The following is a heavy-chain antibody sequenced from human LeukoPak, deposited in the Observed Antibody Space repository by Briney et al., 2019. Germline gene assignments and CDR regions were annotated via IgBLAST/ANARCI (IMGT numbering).Heavy chain of an antibody. CDR2: IRGSGDRT. CDR3: AKDLAIHGSGSLDY. J-gene: IGHJ4*02. CDR1: GFTFTSYA. D-gene: IGHD3-10*01. Sequence: PGGSLRLSCAASGFTFTSYAMNWVRQAPGRGLAWVSTIRGSGDRTYYADSVKGRFTISRDNSKNTLYLQMNSLRADDTAVYYCAKDLAIHGSGSLDYWGQGTLVTVSS. V-gene: IGHV3-23*01.